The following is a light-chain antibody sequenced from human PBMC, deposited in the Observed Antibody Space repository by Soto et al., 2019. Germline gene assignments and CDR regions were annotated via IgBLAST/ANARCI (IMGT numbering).Light chain of an antibody. V-gene: IGLV1-40*01. CDR2: GNS. CDR3: CSYAGSRDVV. Sequence: QSVLTQPPSVSGAPGQRVTISCTGSSSNIGAGYDVHWYQQLPGTAPKLLIYGNSNRPSGVPDRFSGSKSGTSASLAITGLQAEDEADYYCCSYAGSRDVVFGGGTKLTVL. CDR1: SSNIGAGYD. J-gene: IGLJ2*01.